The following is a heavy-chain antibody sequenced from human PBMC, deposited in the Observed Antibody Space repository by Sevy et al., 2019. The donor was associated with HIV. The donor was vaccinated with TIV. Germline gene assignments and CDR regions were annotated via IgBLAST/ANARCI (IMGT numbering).Heavy chain of an antibody. Sequence: GGSVRLSCAASGFTFSSYAMSWVRQAPGKGLEWVSAISASGASTYHADSVQGRFTISRDNSRNTLYLQMNNMGAEDTAVYYCAKNPNYDFWSTYYTGYFDYWGQGILVTVSS. CDR2: ISASGAST. D-gene: IGHD3-3*01. J-gene: IGHJ4*02. CDR1: GFTFSSYA. CDR3: AKNPNYDFWSTYYTGYFDY. V-gene: IGHV3-23*01.